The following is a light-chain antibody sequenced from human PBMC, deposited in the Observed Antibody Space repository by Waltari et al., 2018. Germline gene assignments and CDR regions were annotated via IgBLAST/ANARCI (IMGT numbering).Light chain of an antibody. Sequence: EIVLTQSPGTLSLSPGERATLSCRTSQSVSSSYLAWYQQKPGQAHRLLIYGASSSATGIPDRFSGSGSWTDFTLTISRLEPEDFAVYYCQQYGSTRTFGQGTKVEIK. CDR1: QSVSSSY. CDR2: GAS. V-gene: IGKV3-20*01. CDR3: QQYGSTRT. J-gene: IGKJ1*01.